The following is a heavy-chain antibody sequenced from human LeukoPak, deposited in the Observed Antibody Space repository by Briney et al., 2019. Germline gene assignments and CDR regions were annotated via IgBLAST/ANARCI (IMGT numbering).Heavy chain of an antibody. Sequence: GGSLRLSCAASGSTFSSYSMNWVRQAPGKGLEWVSSISSSSSYIYYADSVKGRFTISRDNAKNSLYLQMNSLRAEGTAVYYCASASAYYDFWNGYPWGTRYWGQGTLVTVSS. J-gene: IGHJ4*02. D-gene: IGHD3-3*01. CDR1: GSTFSSYS. CDR3: ASASAYYDFWNGYPWGTRY. CDR2: ISSSSSYI. V-gene: IGHV3-21*01.